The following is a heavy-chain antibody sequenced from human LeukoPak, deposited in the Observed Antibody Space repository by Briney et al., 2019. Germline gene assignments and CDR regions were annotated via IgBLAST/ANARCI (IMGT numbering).Heavy chain of an antibody. CDR3: ARSPWNDVSMGYYYYMDV. D-gene: IGHD1-1*01. Sequence: ASVKVSCKTSGYTFTSYGISWVRQAPGQGPEWMGWISAYNGYTNYAQKFQGRVTMTTDTSTSTAYMELRSLRSDDTAVYYCARSPWNDVSMGYYYYMDVWGKGTTVTISS. CDR2: ISAYNGYT. CDR1: GYTFTSYG. V-gene: IGHV1-18*01. J-gene: IGHJ6*03.